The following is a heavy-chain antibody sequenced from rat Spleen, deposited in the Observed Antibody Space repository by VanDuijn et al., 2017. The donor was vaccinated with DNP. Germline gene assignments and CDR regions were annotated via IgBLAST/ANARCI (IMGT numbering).Heavy chain of an antibody. CDR3: ARLGDY. CDR2: IRYDGGTT. Sequence: EVQLVESGGGLVQPGRSLKLSCEASGFSFSDYYMAWVRQAPTKGLEWVAYIRYDGGTTYYGDSVKGRFTLSRDNAKSTLYLQMDSLRSEDTATYYCARLGDYWGKGVMVTVSS. D-gene: IGHD5-1*01. V-gene: IGHV5-7*01. J-gene: IGHJ2*01. CDR1: GFSFSDYY.